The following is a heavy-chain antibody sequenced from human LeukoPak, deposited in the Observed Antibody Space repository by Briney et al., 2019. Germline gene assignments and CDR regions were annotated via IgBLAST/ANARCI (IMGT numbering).Heavy chain of an antibody. J-gene: IGHJ4*02. CDR1: GYSFTSYW. Sequence: GESLKISCKGSGYSFTSYWIGWVRQMPGKGLEWMGIIYPGDSDTRYSPSFQGQVTISADKSISTAYLQWSSLKASDTAMYYCAKHRGSIYYDFLPGESLPYSFDYWAQGTLVTVS. D-gene: IGHD3-9*01. CDR2: IYPGDSDT. CDR3: AKHRGSIYYDFLPGESLPYSFDY. V-gene: IGHV5-51*01.